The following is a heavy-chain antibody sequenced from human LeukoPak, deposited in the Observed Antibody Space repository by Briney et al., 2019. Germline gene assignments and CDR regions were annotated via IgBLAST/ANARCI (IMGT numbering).Heavy chain of an antibody. V-gene: IGHV1-69*05. CDR2: IIPIFGTA. CDR3: ARERLYYYDSSGYRGGYYFDY. CDR1: GGTFSSYA. D-gene: IGHD3-22*01. Sequence: SVKVSCKASGGTFSSYAISWVRQAPGQGLEWMGGIIPIFGTANYAQKFQGRFTITTDESTSTAYMELSSLRSEDTAVYYCARERLYYYDSSGYRGGYYFDYWGQGTLVTVSS. J-gene: IGHJ4*02.